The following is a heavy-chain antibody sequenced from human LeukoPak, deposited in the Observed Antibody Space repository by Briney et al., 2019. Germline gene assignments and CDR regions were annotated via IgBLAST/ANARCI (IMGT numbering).Heavy chain of an antibody. CDR2: ISYDGSNK. CDR3: AKGYSYGYYYYYGMDV. CDR1: GFTFSSYG. Sequence: GGSLRLSCAASGFTFSSYGMQWVRQAPGKGLEWVAVISYDGSNKYYADSVKGRFTISRDNSKNTLYLQMNSLRAEDTAVYYCAKGYSYGYYYYYGMDVWGQGPTVTVSS. J-gene: IGHJ6*02. V-gene: IGHV3-30*18. D-gene: IGHD5-18*01.